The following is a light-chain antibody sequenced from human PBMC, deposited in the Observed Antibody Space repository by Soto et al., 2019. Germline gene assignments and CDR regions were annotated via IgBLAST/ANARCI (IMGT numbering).Light chain of an antibody. CDR2: GTS. Sequence: DIVLTQSPGTLSLSPGERATLSCRASQSVDSNYFTWYQQKPAQAPRLLIYGTSSRATGIPNRFSGSGSGSEFTLTISRLEPEDFAVYYCQQYGNSLWTFGQGTKVEIK. J-gene: IGKJ1*01. CDR3: QQYGNSLWT. CDR1: QSVDSNY. V-gene: IGKV3-20*01.